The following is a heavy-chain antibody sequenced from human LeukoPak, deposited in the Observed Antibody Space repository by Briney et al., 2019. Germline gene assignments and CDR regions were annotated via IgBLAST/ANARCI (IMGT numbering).Heavy chain of an antibody. D-gene: IGHD1-26*01. CDR1: GFTFSSYA. CDR2: ICGSGGST. J-gene: IGHJ4*02. CDR3: AKDSGGDFDY. V-gene: IGHV3-23*01. Sequence: PGGPLRLSCAASGFTFSSYAMSWLRQAPGKGLEWVSAICGSGGSTYYADSVKGRFTISRDNSKNTLYLQMNSLRAEDTAVYYCAKDSGGDFDYGGQGTLVTVSS.